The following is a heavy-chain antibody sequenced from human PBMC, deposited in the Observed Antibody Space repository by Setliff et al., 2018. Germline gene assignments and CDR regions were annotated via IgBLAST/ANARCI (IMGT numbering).Heavy chain of an antibody. D-gene: IGHD2-15*01. CDR2: IHFSGTT. Sequence: SETLSLTCTVSDGSSSSHYWSWIRQPPGKGLEWIGYIHFSGTTNYNPSLKSRVTLSLDTSKNQFSLELSSVTAADTAMYYCARENGYCSGGACYFMFDYWGQGTLFTVSS. J-gene: IGHJ4*02. V-gene: IGHV4-59*11. CDR3: ARENGYCSGGACYFMFDY. CDR1: DGSSSSHY.